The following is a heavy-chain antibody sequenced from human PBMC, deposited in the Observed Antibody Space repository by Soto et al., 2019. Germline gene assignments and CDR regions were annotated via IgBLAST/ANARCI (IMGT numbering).Heavy chain of an antibody. CDR3: AHRPLRWYYFHS. V-gene: IGHV2-5*01. CDR1: GFSLRTSGVG. J-gene: IGHJ4*02. CDR2: IYWNDDK. D-gene: IGHD6-13*01. Sequence: QITLKESGPTLVKPTQTLTLTCTFSGFSLRTSGVGVGWIRQPPGKALEWLALIYWNDDKRYSPSLKVRLTITKDTSKNQVVLTMTNMDPVDTATYYCAHRPLRWYYFHSWGQGTLVTVSS.